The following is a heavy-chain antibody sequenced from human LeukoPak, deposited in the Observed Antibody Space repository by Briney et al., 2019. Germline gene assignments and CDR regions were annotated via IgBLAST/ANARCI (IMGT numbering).Heavy chain of an antibody. V-gene: IGHV3-23*01. D-gene: IGHD5-24*01. Sequence: GGSLRLSCAGSEFTFHMYLMSWVRKAPGKGLQWVSSISGSGATTDYADSVKGRFTISRDNVNKTLYLEMSSLRAEDTAVYFCAKDPREMGPYLFADWGQGAVVTVSS. CDR3: AKDPREMGPYLFAD. J-gene: IGHJ4*02. CDR2: ISGSGATT. CDR1: EFTFHMYL.